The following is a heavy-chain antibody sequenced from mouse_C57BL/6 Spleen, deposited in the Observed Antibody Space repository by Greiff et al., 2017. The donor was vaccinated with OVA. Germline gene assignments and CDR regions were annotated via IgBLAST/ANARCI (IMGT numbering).Heavy chain of an antibody. CDR3: ARGNWDVSYYYAMDY. V-gene: IGHV14-2*01. Sequence: VQLQQSGAELVKPGASVKLSCTASGFNIKDYYMHWVKQRTEQGLEWIGRIDPEDGETNYAPKFQGKATITSDTSSNTAYLQLSSLTSEDTAVYYCARGNWDVSYYYAMDYWGQGTSVTVSS. CDR2: IDPEDGET. D-gene: IGHD4-1*01. CDR1: GFNIKDYY. J-gene: IGHJ4*01.